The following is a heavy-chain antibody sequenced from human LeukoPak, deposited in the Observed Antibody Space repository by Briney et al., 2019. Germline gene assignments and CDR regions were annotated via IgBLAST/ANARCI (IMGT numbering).Heavy chain of an antibody. J-gene: IGHJ3*02. Sequence: SETLSLTCTVPGGSISSYYWSWIRQPPGKGLEWIGYIYYSGSTNYNPSLKSRVTISVDTSKNQFSLKLSSVTAADTAVYYCARHFRYYDSSGPAENDAFDIWGQGTMVTVSS. CDR1: GGSISSYY. CDR3: ARHFRYYDSSGPAENDAFDI. D-gene: IGHD3-22*01. V-gene: IGHV4-59*08. CDR2: IYYSGST.